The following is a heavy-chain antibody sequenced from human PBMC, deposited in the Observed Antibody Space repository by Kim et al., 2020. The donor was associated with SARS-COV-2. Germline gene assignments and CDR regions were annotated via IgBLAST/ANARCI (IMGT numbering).Heavy chain of an antibody. CDR1: GGSISSYY. Sequence: SETLSLTCTVSGGSISSYYWSWIRQPPGKGLEWIGYIYYSGSTNYNPSLKSGVTISVETAKNQFSLKLSSVTAADTAVYYCASVYSSSWYYLDYWGQGTLVTVSS. CDR2: IYYSGST. D-gene: IGHD6-13*01. CDR3: ASVYSSSWYYLDY. J-gene: IGHJ4*02. V-gene: IGHV4-59*13.